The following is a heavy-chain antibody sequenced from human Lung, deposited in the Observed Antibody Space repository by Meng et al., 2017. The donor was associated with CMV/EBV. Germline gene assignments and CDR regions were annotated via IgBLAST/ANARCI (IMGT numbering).Heavy chain of an antibody. D-gene: IGHD3-22*01. J-gene: IGHJ4*02. CDR1: YTFTGYY. Sequence: YTFTGYYMHWVRQAPGQGLEWMGWINPNSGGTNYATQFQAKVTMTRDTSISTAYMELSRLRSDDTAVYYCARVDYYDSSGYYNPDYWGQGTLVTVSS. CDR2: INPNSGGT. V-gene: IGHV1-2*02. CDR3: ARVDYYDSSGYYNPDY.